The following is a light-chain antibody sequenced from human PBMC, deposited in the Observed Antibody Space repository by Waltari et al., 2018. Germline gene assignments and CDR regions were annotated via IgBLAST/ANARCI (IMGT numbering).Light chain of an antibody. Sequence: QTVVTQEPSVSVPPGRTVHLTCALSSGPVYASFYPRWYQQTPEQAPRTLIYSTNTRLFGVPNRFPGSILGNKAALTIAGAQADDEADYYCVLYMDSGVWVFGGGTKLTVL. CDR2: STN. V-gene: IGLV8-61*01. J-gene: IGLJ3*02. CDR1: SGPVYASFY. CDR3: VLYMDSGVWV.